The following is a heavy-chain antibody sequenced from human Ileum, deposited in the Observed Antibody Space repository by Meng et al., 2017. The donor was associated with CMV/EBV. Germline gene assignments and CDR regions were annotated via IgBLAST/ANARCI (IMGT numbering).Heavy chain of an antibody. D-gene: IGHD4-17*01. J-gene: IGHJ3*02. CDR2: IYYSGST. CDR3: ARLRLYGDYSIDAFDM. Sequence: SISSSGYYWGLIRQPPGKGLEWIGNIYYSGSTYYNPSLKSRITISVDTSKNQFSLKLTSVTAADTAVYYCARLRLYGDYSIDAFDMWGQGTRVTVSS. V-gene: IGHV4-39*01. CDR1: SISSSGYY.